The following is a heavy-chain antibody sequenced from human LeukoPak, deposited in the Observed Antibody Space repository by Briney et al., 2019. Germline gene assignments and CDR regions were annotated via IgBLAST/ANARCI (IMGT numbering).Heavy chain of an antibody. D-gene: IGHD4-17*01. Sequence: HGESLKISCKGSGYSFTSYWIGWVRQMPGKGLEWMGIIYPGDSDTRYSPSFQGQVTISADKSISTAYLRWSSLKASDTAMYYCARLMTTVTTGWFDPWGQGTLVTVSS. J-gene: IGHJ5*02. CDR2: IYPGDSDT. V-gene: IGHV5-51*01. CDR1: GYSFTSYW. CDR3: ARLMTTVTTGWFDP.